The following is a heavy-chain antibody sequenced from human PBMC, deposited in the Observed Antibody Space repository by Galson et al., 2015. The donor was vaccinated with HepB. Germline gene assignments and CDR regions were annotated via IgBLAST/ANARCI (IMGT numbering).Heavy chain of an antibody. V-gene: IGHV3-11*01. CDR1: GFTFTDYY. J-gene: IGHJ3*01. D-gene: IGHD3-9*01. Sequence: SLRLYCAASGFTFTDYYMNWIRQAQGKGLEWVSYISSSANTIYYADSVKGRFTISRDNAKNSLYLQMNSLRAEDTAVYFCARGLAYYDFLTGHVDTVDLCGQGTMVIVSS. CDR3: ARGLAYYDFLTGHVDTVDL. CDR2: ISSSANTI.